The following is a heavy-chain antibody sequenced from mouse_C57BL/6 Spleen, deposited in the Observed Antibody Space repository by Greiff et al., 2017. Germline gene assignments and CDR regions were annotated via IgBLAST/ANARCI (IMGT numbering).Heavy chain of an antibody. CDR1: GYTFTDYY. D-gene: IGHD3-1*01. V-gene: IGHV1-26*01. Sequence: EVQLQQPGPELVKPGASVKISCKASGYTFTDYYMNWVKQSHGKSLEWIGDINPNNGGTSYNQKFKGKATLTVDKSSSTAYMELRSLTSEDSAVYYCARGLGGYDYWGQGTTLTVSS. CDR3: ARGLGGYDY. CDR2: INPNNGGT. J-gene: IGHJ2*01.